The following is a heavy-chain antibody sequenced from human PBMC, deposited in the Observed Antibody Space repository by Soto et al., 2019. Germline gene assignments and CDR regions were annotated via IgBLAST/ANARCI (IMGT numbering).Heavy chain of an antibody. CDR2: IYYTGST. D-gene: IGHD2-15*01. CDR3: ARDLGERPQYCSRSNCPNNWFGP. Sequence: TLSLTCPVSGGSISSGDYHWSWIRQTPGGGVEWIGNIYYTGSTFYNPSLKTRLSMSVDTSTNQFYLTLSSVTAADTAVYYCARDLGERPQYCSRSNCPNNWFGPWGQGTLVTVYS. J-gene: IGHJ5*02. CDR1: GGSISSGDYH. V-gene: IGHV4-30-4*01.